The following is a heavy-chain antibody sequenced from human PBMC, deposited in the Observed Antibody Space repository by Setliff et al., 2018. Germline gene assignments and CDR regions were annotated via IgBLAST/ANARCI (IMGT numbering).Heavy chain of an antibody. Sequence: PSETLSLTCTVSGASLSSGTYYWGWIRQPPGKGLEWIGRIYYRGDTYYNASLKGRLTISVDTAQNQFSLRLTSVTAADTAVYYCARYTPKLPELGIYGWFDYWAREPRSPSPQ. CDR3: ARYTPKLPELGIYGWFDY. CDR2: IYYRGDT. J-gene: IGHJ4*02. V-gene: IGHV4-39*01. CDR1: GASLSSGTYY. D-gene: IGHD7-27*01.